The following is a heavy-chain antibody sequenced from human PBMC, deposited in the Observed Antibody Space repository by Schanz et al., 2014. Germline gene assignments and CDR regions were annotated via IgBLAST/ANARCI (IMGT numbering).Heavy chain of an antibody. CDR3: AREQIMAAAGLVDY. CDR1: GFTFSSYA. CDR2: IYASGAT. D-gene: IGHD6-13*01. J-gene: IGHJ4*01. Sequence: EGQLLESGGGLIQPGGSLRLSCAASGFTFSSYAMSWVRQAPGKGLEWVSTIYASGATYYADSVKRRFTISRDNAKNSLYLQMNSLRAEDTAVYYCAREQIMAAAGLVDYWGHGTLVTVSS. V-gene: IGHV3-23*05.